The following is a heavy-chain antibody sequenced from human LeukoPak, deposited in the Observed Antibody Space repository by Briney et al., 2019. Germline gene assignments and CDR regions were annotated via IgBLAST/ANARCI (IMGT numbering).Heavy chain of an antibody. D-gene: IGHD6-6*01. CDR1: GASISSYY. Sequence: SETLSLTCPVSGASISSYYWSWIRQPPGKGLEWIGYISYTGTTNYNPSLKRRVTISIDTSKNQFSLKLSSVTAADTAIYYCARDFSSSSTVYYYYYMDVWGKGTTVTVSS. CDR3: ARDFSSSSTVYYYYYMDV. V-gene: IGHV4-59*12. J-gene: IGHJ6*03. CDR2: ISYTGTT.